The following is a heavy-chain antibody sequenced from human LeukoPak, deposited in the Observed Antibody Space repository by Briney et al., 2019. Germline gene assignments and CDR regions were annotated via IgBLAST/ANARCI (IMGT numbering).Heavy chain of an antibody. Sequence: SETLSLTCTVSGGSISSSSYYWGWIRQPPGKGLEWIGSIYYSGNTYYNPSLKSRVTISVDTSKNQFSLKLSSVTAADTAVYYCARDFLGYCSGGSCWDDAFDIWGQGTMATVSS. CDR3: ARDFLGYCSGGSCWDDAFDI. CDR2: IYYSGNT. J-gene: IGHJ3*02. D-gene: IGHD2-15*01. V-gene: IGHV4-39*07. CDR1: GGSISSSSYY.